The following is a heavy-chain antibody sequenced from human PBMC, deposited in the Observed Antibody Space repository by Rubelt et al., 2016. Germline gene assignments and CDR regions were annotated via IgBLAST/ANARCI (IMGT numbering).Heavy chain of an antibody. CDR2: INAGSGNP. CDR1: GYTFTRFT. D-gene: IGHD1-26*01. Sequence: QVQLVQSGAEVKKPGASVKVSCKASGYTFTRFTIHWVRQAPGQRLEWMGWINAGSGNPKYSQHFQGRVTITRDTSATTAYFELSSLRSEDTAMYFCARDQGAGVPSAFDCWGQGTLVTVS. CDR3: ARDQGAGVPSAFDC. J-gene: IGHJ4*02. V-gene: IGHV1-3*01.